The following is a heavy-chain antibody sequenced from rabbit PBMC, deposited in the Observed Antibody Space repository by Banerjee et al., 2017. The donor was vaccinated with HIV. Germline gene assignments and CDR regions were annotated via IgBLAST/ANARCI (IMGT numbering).Heavy chain of an antibody. CDR2: IYAGSSGST. J-gene: IGHJ4*01. D-gene: IGHD6-1*01. Sequence: QSLEESGGDLVKPGASLTLTCTASGFSFSSSYYMCWVRQAPGKGLEWIACIYAGSSGSTYYASWAKGRFTISKTSSTTVTLQMTSLTAADTATYFCARDPGYADYGYYYFNLWGPGTLVTVS. V-gene: IGHV1S40*01. CDR1: GFSFSSSYY. CDR3: ARDPGYADYGYYYFNL.